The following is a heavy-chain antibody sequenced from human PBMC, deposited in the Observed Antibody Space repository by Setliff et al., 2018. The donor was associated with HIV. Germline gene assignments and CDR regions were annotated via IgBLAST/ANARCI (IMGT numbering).Heavy chain of an antibody. J-gene: IGHJ4*02. CDR3: ARDSGYCSGDSCYSGLDY. V-gene: IGHV3-21*01. CDR1: GFTFSSYN. Sequence: GGSLRLSCAASGFTFSSYNMNWVRQAPGKGLEWVSSISSSSNYIYYADSVKGRFTISRDNSKNTLYLQMNSLRAEDTAVFYCARDSGYCSGDSCYSGLDYWGQGTLVTVSS. CDR2: ISSSSNYI. D-gene: IGHD2-15*01.